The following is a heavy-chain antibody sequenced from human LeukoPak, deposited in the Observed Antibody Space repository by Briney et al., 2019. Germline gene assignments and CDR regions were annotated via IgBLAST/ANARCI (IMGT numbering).Heavy chain of an antibody. CDR3: ARVFYYGSGISDYYFDY. J-gene: IGHJ4*02. D-gene: IGHD3-10*01. Sequence: GGSLRLSCTASGFTFSTYTMSWVRQAPGKGLEWVSYISSSNSTRYYADSVKGRFTISRDNSKNTLYLQMNSPRAEDTAVYYCARVFYYGSGISDYYFDYWGQGTLVTVSS. CDR1: GFTFSTYT. V-gene: IGHV3-48*01. CDR2: ISSSNSTR.